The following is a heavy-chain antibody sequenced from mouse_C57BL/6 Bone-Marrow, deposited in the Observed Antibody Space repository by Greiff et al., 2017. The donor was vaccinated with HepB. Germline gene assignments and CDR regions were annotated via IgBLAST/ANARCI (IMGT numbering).Heavy chain of an antibody. CDR2: IRNKANGYTT. CDR1: GFTFTDYY. Sequence: EVKLVESGGGLVQPGGSLSLSCAASGFTFTDYYMSWVRQPPGKALEWLGFIRNKANGYTTEYSASVKGRFTISRDNSQSILYLQMNALRAEDSATYYCASQLGGYFDYWGQGTTLTVSS. V-gene: IGHV7-3*01. D-gene: IGHD4-1*02. CDR3: ASQLGGYFDY. J-gene: IGHJ2*01.